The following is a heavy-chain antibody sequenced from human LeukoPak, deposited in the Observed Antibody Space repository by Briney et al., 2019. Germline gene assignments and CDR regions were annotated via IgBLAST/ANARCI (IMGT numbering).Heavy chain of an antibody. Sequence: GGPLSLFCAASGFPFSSYWMHWVRQAPGKGLVGVSRINGDGTSKPYEDSVKGRFTIFRDNAKTTLSLQMNSLRAEDTAVYYCARDSHGYPLDYCGQGTLVTVSS. CDR2: INGDGTSK. CDR3: ARDSHGYPLDY. V-gene: IGHV3-74*01. D-gene: IGHD5-18*01. J-gene: IGHJ4*02. CDR1: GFPFSSYW.